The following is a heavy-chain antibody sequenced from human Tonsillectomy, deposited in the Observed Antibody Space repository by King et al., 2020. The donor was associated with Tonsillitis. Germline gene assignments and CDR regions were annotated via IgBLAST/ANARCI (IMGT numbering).Heavy chain of an antibody. CDR1: GFTFSDYY. Sequence: VQLVESGGGLVKPGGSLRLSCAASGFTFSDYYMSWIRRAPGKGLEWVSYISSSGSTIDYADSVKGRFTISRDNAKNSLYLQMNSLRSEETAVYYCARTVLRFLEWFPFADYWGQGTLVTVSS. CDR3: ARTVLRFLEWFPFADY. V-gene: IGHV3-11*01. CDR2: ISSSGSTI. D-gene: IGHD3-3*01. J-gene: IGHJ4*02.